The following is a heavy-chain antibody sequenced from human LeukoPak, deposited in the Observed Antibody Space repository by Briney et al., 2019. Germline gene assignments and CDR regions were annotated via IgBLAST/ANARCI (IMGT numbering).Heavy chain of an antibody. V-gene: IGHV3-30*03. J-gene: IGHJ4*02. Sequence: GGSLRLSCAASGFTFSSYGMHWVRQAPGKGLEWVAVISYDGSNKYYADSVKGRFTISRDNSKNTLYLQMNSLSAEDTAVYYCARDSASDYWGQGTLVTVSS. CDR3: ARDSASDY. CDR2: ISYDGSNK. CDR1: GFTFSSYG.